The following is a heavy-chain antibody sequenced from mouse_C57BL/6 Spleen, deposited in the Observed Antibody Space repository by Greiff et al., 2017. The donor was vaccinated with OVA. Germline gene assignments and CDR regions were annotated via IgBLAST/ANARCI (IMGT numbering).Heavy chain of an antibody. D-gene: IGHD5-5*01. J-gene: IGHJ1*03. CDR2: IDPSDSYT. V-gene: IGHV1-69*01. CDR1: GYTFTSYW. CDR3: ARPFYLGYCDV. Sequence: VQLQQPGAELVMPGASVKLSCKASGYTFTSYWMHWVKQRPGQGLEWIGEIDPSDSYTNYNQKFKGKSTLTVDKSSSTAYMQLSSLTSEDSAVYYCARPFYLGYCDVWGTGTTVTVSS.